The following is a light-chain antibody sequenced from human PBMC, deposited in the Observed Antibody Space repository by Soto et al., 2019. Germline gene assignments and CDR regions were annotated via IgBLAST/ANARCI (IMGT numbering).Light chain of an antibody. CDR3: QQYGSSPRT. CDR2: RTS. V-gene: IGKV3-20*01. CDR1: QSLSSIY. Sequence: EIVLTQSPCTLAFSPWQGSTPSFMASQSLSSIYLAWYQQKPGQAPRLLIYRTSSRATGIPDRFSGSESETDFTLTISRLEPDDSAVYYCQQYGSSPRTFGPGTKVDIK. J-gene: IGKJ1*01.